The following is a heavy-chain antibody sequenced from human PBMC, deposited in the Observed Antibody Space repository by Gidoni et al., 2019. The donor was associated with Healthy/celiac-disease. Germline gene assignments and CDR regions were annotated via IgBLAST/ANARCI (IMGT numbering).Heavy chain of an antibody. J-gene: IGHJ4*02. CDR2: IKSKTDGGTT. CDR1: GFTFSNAW. V-gene: IGHV3-15*01. Sequence: EVQLVESGGGLVKPGGSLRLSCAASGFTFSNAWMSWVRQAPGKGLEWVGRIKSKTDGGTTAYAAPVKGRFTISRDDSKNTLYLQMNSLKTEDTAVYYCTTTLWFGELFPDYWGQGTLVTVSS. D-gene: IGHD3-10*01. CDR3: TTTLWFGELFPDY.